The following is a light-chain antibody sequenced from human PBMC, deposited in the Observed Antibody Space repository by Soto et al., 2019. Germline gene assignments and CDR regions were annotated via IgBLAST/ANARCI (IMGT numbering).Light chain of an antibody. Sequence: EIVLTQSPGTLSLSPGERATLSCRASQSVSGRYLAWYQQKPGQAPRLLIHRASSRATGIPDRFSGSGSGTDFTLTISRLEPEDFAVYYCHQYGSSPPYTFGQGTKLEIK. CDR3: HQYGSSPPYT. J-gene: IGKJ2*01. CDR1: QSVSGRY. V-gene: IGKV3-20*01. CDR2: RAS.